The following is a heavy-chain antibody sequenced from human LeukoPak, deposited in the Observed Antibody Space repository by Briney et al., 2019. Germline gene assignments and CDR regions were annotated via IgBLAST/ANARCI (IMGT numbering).Heavy chain of an antibody. V-gene: IGHV3-7*01. D-gene: IGHD6-19*01. J-gene: IGHJ3*02. CDR1: GFTFSSYW. CDR2: IKQDGSEK. CDR3: ARDARIAVATKNAFDI. Sequence: TGGSLRLSCAASGFTFSSYWMSWVRQAPGKGLEWVANIKQDGSEKYYVDSVKGRFTISRDNAKNSLYLQMNSLRAEDTAVYYCARDARIAVATKNAFDIWGQGTMVTVSS.